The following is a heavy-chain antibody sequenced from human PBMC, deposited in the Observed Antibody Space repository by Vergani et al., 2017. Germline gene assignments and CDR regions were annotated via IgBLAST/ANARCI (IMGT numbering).Heavy chain of an antibody. CDR3: VKDVAASGNSWDFDV. D-gene: IGHD6-13*01. Sequence: EVKLVESGGGVVRPGGSLRLSCAASGFTFDDYGMSWVRQAPGKGRGWVSGINWNGGSTGYADSVKGRFTISGDNAKNSLYLQMNSLRAEDTALYYCVKDVAASGNSWDFDVWGHGTLVTVSS. CDR1: GFTFDDYG. V-gene: IGHV3-20*04. J-gene: IGHJ2*01. CDR2: INWNGGST.